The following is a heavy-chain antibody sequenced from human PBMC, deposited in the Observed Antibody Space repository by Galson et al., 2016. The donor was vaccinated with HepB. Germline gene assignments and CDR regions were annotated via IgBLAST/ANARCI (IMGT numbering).Heavy chain of an antibody. CDR1: GYDFNAYD. CDR3: ARGEGSIIRVSPDF. D-gene: IGHD3-10*01. CDR2: LEPDSGHT. V-gene: IGHV1-8*01. Sequence: SVKVSCKASGYDFNAYDIHWMRQASGQGLEWMGRLEPDSGHTSFAPTFRGRLTLTRDSSTTTAYMELSGLTSEENAVYYCARGEGSIIRVSPDFWGQGTLVTVSS. J-gene: IGHJ4*02.